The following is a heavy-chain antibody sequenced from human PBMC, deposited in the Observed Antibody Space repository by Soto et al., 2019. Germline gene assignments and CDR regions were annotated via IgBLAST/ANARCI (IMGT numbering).Heavy chain of an antibody. D-gene: IGHD1-20*01. CDR1: GGSISSSHW. Sequence: QVQLQESGPGLVKPSGTLSLTCAVSGGSISSSHWWTWDRQSPGKGREYIGEISHSGTSNSNPSLKRRVTLSVDKSKNPFSLSLTSVTAADTAVYYCARVVLSITRGAFDAWGQGTLVIVSS. V-gene: IGHV4-4*02. J-gene: IGHJ3*01. CDR3: ARVVLSITRGAFDA. CDR2: ISHSGTS.